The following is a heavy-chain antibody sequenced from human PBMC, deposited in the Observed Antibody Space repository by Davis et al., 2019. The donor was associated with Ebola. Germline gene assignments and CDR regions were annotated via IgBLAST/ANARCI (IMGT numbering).Heavy chain of an antibody. CDR3: ARTRIAAAGTRYYYYYGMDV. J-gene: IGHJ6*02. D-gene: IGHD6-13*01. CDR2: INHSGST. V-gene: IGHV4-34*01. Sequence: SETLSLTCAVYGGSFSGYYWSWIRQPPGKGLEWIGEINHSGSTNYNPSLKSRVTISVDTSKNQFSLKLSSVTAADTAVYYCARTRIAAAGTRYYYYYGMDVWGQGTTVTASS. CDR1: GGSFSGYY.